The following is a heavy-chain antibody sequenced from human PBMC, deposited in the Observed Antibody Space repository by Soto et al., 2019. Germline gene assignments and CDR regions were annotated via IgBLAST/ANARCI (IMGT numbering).Heavy chain of an antibody. D-gene: IGHD6-13*01. J-gene: IGHJ4*02. CDR1: GFTFSSYA. CDR2: ISYDGSNK. Sequence: QVQLVESGGGVVQPGRSLRLSCAASGFTFSSYAMHWVRQAPGKGLEWVAVISYDGSNKYYADSVKGRFTISRDKSKNTLYLQMNSLRAEDTAVYYCARAAVIALPEGFDYWGQGTLVTVSS. CDR3: ARAAVIALPEGFDY. V-gene: IGHV3-30-3*01.